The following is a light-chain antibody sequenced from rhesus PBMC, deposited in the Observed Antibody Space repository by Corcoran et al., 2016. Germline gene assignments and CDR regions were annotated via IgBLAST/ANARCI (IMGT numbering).Light chain of an antibody. J-gene: IGKJ4*01. CDR3: QQGNSNPLT. CDR2: YAN. V-gene: IGKV1-32*02. Sequence: DSQMSQSPSSLSASVGDRVTITCRASQGISSYLNWYQQKQGKAPKLLIYYANSLASGVPSRFSGSGAGTDFTLTISSLQPEDFATYYCQQGNSNPLTFGGGTKVEIK. CDR1: QGISSY.